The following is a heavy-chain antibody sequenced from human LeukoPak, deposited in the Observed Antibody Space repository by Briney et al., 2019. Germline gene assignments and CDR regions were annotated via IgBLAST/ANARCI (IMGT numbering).Heavy chain of an antibody. CDR1: GGSISSYY. D-gene: IGHD2-15*01. CDR3: ARSPINCSGGSCYSLLDY. Sequence: PSETLSLTCTVSGGSISSYYWGWIRQPPGKGLEWIGYIYYSGSTNYNPSLKSRVTISVDTSKNQFSLKLSSVTAADTAVYYCARSPINCSGGSCYSLLDYWGQGTLVTVSS. J-gene: IGHJ4*02. V-gene: IGHV4-59*12. CDR2: IYYSGST.